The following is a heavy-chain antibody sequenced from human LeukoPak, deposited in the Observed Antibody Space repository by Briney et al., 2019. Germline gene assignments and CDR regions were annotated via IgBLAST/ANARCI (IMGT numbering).Heavy chain of an antibody. Sequence: GGSLRLSCAASGFTVSSNYMSWVRQAPGKGLEWVSVIYSGGSTYYADSVKGRFTISRDNSENTLYLQMNSLRAEDTAVYYCARNMWEQQLVHAFDIWGQGTMVTVSS. J-gene: IGHJ3*02. V-gene: IGHV3-53*01. CDR3: ARNMWEQQLVHAFDI. CDR2: IYSGGST. CDR1: GFTVSSNY. D-gene: IGHD6-13*01.